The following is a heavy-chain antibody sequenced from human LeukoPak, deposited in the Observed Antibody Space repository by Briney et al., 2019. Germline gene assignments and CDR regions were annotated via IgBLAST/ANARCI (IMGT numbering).Heavy chain of an antibody. D-gene: IGHD3-22*01. CDR1: GGSISSSSYY. Sequence: SETLSLTCTVSGGSISSSSYYWGWIRQPPGKGLEWIGSIYYSGSTYYNPSLKSRVTISVDTSKNQFSLKLSSVTAADTAVYYCARGLGYYYDTRDAFDIWGQGTMVTVSS. J-gene: IGHJ3*02. CDR2: IYYSGST. V-gene: IGHV4-39*01. CDR3: ARGLGYYYDTRDAFDI.